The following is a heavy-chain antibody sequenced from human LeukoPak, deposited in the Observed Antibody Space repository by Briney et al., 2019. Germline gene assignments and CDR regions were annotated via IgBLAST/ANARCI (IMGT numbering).Heavy chain of an antibody. V-gene: IGHV3-23*01. J-gene: IGHJ4*02. CDR2: ITGSGDTT. Sequence: GGSLRLSCAASGFTFSSDGMSWVRQAPGKGLEWVSSITGSGDTTYYADSVKGRFIISRDNSNNILYLQMDSLRAEDTATYYCVRGPVWFFGRQSSYYYDHWGQGTLVTVSS. CDR3: VRGPVWFFGRQSSYYYDH. CDR1: GFTFSSDG. D-gene: IGHD3-3*01.